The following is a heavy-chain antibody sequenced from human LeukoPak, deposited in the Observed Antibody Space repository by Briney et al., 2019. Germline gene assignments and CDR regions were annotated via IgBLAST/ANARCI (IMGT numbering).Heavy chain of an antibody. Sequence: GGSLRLSCAASGFTFSSYAMSWVRQAPGKGLEWVSAISGSGGSTYYADSVKGRFTISRDNSKNTLYLQMNSLRAEDTAVYYCAKVVRIAVAGARFDPWGQGTLVTVSS. CDR1: GFTFSSYA. CDR3: AKVVRIAVAGARFDP. J-gene: IGHJ5*02. CDR2: ISGSGGST. D-gene: IGHD6-19*01. V-gene: IGHV3-23*01.